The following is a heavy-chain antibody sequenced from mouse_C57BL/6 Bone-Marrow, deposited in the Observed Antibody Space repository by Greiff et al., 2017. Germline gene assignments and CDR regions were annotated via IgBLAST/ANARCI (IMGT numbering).Heavy chain of an antibody. V-gene: IGHV1-81*01. CDR3: PLGGYYGKCAY. D-gene: IGHD1-1*01. Sequence: VQLQESGAELARPGASVKLSCKASGYTFTSYGISWVKQRTGQGLEWIGVIYPRSGNTYYNEKFKGKATLTADKSSSTAYMELRSLTSEDSAVYFCPLGGYYGKCAYWGQGTLVTVSA. CDR1: GYTFTSYG. CDR2: IYPRSGNT. J-gene: IGHJ3*01.